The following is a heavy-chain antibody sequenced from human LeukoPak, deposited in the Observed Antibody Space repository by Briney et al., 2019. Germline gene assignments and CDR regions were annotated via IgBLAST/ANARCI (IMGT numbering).Heavy chain of an antibody. CDR1: GFTFSLYA. D-gene: IGHD5-18*01. CDR2: ISYDGTKK. CDR3: ASRKDTPHLPDY. Sequence: PGGSLRLSCAASGFTFSLYAMHWVRQAPGKGLEWVSVISYDGTKKYYADSVRGRFTISRYNSQNTLYLQMYSLKPEDTVAYYCASRKDTPHLPDYWGQGTLVTVSS. V-gene: IGHV3-30-3*01. J-gene: IGHJ4*02.